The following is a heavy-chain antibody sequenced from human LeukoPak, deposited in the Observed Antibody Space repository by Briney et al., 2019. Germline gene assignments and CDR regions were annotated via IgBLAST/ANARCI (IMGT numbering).Heavy chain of an antibody. V-gene: IGHV4-59*01. D-gene: IGHD4-17*01. CDR1: GGSISNYY. CDR3: AGEGDYWHRFDY. J-gene: IGHJ4*02. Sequence: SETLSLTCTVSGGSISNYYWTWIRQPPGKGLEWIAYVYYSGSTNYNPSLKSRVSISVDTSKNQFSLKLSSVTAADTAVYYCAGEGDYWHRFDYWGLGTLVTVSS. CDR2: VYYSGST.